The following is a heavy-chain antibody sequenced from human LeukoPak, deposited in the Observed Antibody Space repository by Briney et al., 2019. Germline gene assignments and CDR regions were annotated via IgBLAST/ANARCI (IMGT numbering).Heavy chain of an antibody. V-gene: IGHV3-7*01. CDR1: GFTFSSYW. CDR2: IKQDESEK. Sequence: PGGSLRLSCAASGFTFSSYWMYWVRQAPGKGLEWVASIKQDESEKYYGDSVKGRFAVSRDNAKNSLFLQMNSLRAEDTAVYYCARDPNSYGFQKRPPVNYFDYWGQGTLVTVSS. J-gene: IGHJ4*02. CDR3: ARDPNSYGFQKRPPVNYFDY. D-gene: IGHD5-18*01.